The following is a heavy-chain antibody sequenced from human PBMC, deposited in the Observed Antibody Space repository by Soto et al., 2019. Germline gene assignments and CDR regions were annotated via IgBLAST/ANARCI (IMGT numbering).Heavy chain of an antibody. CDR2: IYYSGST. D-gene: IGHD5-12*01. Sequence: ASETLCLTCTVSGGSMSSYYWSWIRQSPGKGLEWIGYIYYSGSTNYNPSLKSRVAISLDTSKNQFSLMLSSVTAADTAVYYCARGEWLATIKPYFAYWGQGTLVTVSS. J-gene: IGHJ4*02. CDR1: GGSMSSYY. CDR3: ARGEWLATIKPYFAY. V-gene: IGHV4-59*01.